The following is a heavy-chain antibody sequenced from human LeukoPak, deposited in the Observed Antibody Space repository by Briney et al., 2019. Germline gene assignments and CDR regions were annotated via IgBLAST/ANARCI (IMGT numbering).Heavy chain of an antibody. CDR2: IWPADSDT. Sequence: GESLKISCKGSGYIFTNYWIGWVRQMPGKGLEWMGIIWPADSDTRYSPSFQGQVTISADKSISTAYLQWSSLKASDTAIYYCARQCCGSYYPMDVWGKGTTVTVSS. CDR1: GYIFTNYW. V-gene: IGHV5-51*01. D-gene: IGHD1-26*01. CDR3: ARQCCGSYYPMDV. J-gene: IGHJ6*03.